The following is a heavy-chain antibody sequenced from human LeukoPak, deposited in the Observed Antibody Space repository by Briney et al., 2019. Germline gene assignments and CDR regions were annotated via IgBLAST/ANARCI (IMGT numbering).Heavy chain of an antibody. CDR2: ISTDSHII. J-gene: IGHJ4*02. D-gene: IGHD3-22*01. V-gene: IGHV3-48*02. CDR1: GFTFSTYT. CDR3: ARCPQYYYDSRGCPFGY. Sequence: GGSLRLSCAASGFTFSTYTMNWVRQAPGKGLEWLSYISTDSHIIYYADSVKGRFTISRDNAKNSRYLQMNSLRDDDTAMYYCARCPQYYYDSRGCPFGYWGRGTLVTVSS.